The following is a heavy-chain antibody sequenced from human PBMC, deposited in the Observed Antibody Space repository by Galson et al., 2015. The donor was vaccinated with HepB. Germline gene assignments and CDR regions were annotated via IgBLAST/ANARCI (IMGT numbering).Heavy chain of an antibody. CDR2: MSSSDSYI. J-gene: IGHJ3*02. Sequence: SLRLSCAASGFTFSTYTMHWVRQAPGKGLEWVSLMSSSDSYIYYADAVKGRFTISRDNARNSLYLQMNSLRAEDTAVYYCARVADTSMLGDAFDIWGQGTIVTVSS. V-gene: IGHV3-21*01. CDR3: ARVADTSMLGDAFDI. D-gene: IGHD5-18*01. CDR1: GFTFSTYT.